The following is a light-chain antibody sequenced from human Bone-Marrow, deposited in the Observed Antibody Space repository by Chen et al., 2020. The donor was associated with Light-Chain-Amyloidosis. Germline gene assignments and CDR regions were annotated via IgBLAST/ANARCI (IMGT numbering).Light chain of an antibody. CDR1: NIGSPS. CDR3: QVWDGSSDRPV. Sequence: SYVLTQLSSVSVAPGQTATIACGGNNIGSPSVHWYQQTPGQAPLLVVYDDSDRPSGIPERLSGSNSGYTATLTISRVEAGDEADYYCQVWDGSSDRPVFGGGTKLTVL. CDR2: DDS. V-gene: IGLV3-21*02. J-gene: IGLJ3*02.